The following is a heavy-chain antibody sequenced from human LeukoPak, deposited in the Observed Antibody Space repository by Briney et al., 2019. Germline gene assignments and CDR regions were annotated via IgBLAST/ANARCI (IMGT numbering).Heavy chain of an antibody. CDR2: IYYSGST. D-gene: IGHD5-18*01. J-gene: IGHJ4*02. V-gene: IGHV4-30-4*01. CDR3: ARGYSLDY. Sequence: PSQTLSLTCTVSGGSISSGDYYWSWIRQPPGKGLEWIGYIYYSGSTYYTPSLRGRVTISVDTSKNQFFLNLSSVTAADTAVYYCARGYSLDYWGQGTLVTVSS. CDR1: GGSISSGDYY.